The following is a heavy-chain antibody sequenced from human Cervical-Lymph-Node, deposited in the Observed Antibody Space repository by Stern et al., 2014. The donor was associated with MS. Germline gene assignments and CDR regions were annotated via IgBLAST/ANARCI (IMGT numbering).Heavy chain of an antibody. CDR2: IYYSGST. CDR3: ARHKGSGLRNFDY. CDR1: GGSISSSSYY. D-gene: IGHD6-19*01. J-gene: IGHJ4*02. Sequence: QLQLQESGPGLVKPSETLSLTCTVSGGSISSSSYYWGWIRQPPGKGLEWIGSIYYSGSTYYNPSLKSRVTISVDTSKNHFSLKLSSLTAADTAVYYCARHKGSGLRNFDYWGQGTLVTVSS. V-gene: IGHV4-39*01.